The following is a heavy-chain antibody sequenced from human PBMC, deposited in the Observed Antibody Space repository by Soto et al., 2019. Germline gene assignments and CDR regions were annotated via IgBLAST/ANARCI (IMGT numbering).Heavy chain of an antibody. Sequence: ASVKVSCKASGYTFASYAISWMRQAPGQGLERMGWISAYNGNTNYAQKLQGRVTMTTDTSTSTAYMELRSLRSDDTAVYYCARVIDYDILTGYYNENDPWGQGTLVTVSS. CDR2: ISAYNGNT. D-gene: IGHD3-9*01. CDR3: ARVIDYDILTGYYNENDP. CDR1: GYTFASYA. J-gene: IGHJ5*02. V-gene: IGHV1-18*01.